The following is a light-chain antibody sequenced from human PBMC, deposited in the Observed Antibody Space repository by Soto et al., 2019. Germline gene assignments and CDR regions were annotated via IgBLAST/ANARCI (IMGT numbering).Light chain of an antibody. J-gene: IGLJ3*02. Sequence: QSALTQPPSASWSPGQSVTISCTGTSSDVGSYNYVSWYQQHPGKAPKLMIYEVSKRPSVVPDRFSVSKSGNTASLTVSGLQPEVEAAYYCSSYAVNNNLVFGGGTKLTVL. CDR2: EVS. CDR1: SSDVGSYNY. V-gene: IGLV2-8*01. CDR3: SSYAVNNNLV.